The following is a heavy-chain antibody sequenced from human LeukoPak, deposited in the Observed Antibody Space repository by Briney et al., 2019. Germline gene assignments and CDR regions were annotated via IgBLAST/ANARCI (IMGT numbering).Heavy chain of an antibody. J-gene: IGHJ5*01. Sequence: SETLSLTCTVSGGSFSNYYCNWIRQPPGEGLEWIGYISYSGSTNYNPSLKSRVTISVDTSNHQFSLKLSSMTAADTAVYYCARGLNWFDYWGQGTLVTVSS. CDR2: ISYSGST. CDR3: ARGLNWFDY. CDR1: GGSFSNYY. D-gene: IGHD3-16*01. V-gene: IGHV4-59*13.